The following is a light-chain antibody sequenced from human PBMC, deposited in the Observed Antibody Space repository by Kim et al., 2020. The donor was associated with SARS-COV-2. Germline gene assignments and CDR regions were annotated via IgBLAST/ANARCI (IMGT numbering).Light chain of an antibody. CDR1: SSNIGKKY. V-gene: IGLV1-51*01. Sequence: GKKVTISCSESSSNIGKKYVSWYQQLPRTAPKLVIYDTNKRSSGIPDRFSGSKSGTTATLDITGLQTGDEADYYCGTFDTSLFVVVFGGGTQLTVL. J-gene: IGLJ2*01. CDR3: GTFDTSLFVVV. CDR2: DTN.